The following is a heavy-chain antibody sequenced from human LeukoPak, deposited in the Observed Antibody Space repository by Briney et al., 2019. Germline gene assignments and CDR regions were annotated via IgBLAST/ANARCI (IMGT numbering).Heavy chain of an antibody. D-gene: IGHD4-23*01. V-gene: IGHV3-48*01. CDR1: GFTFSSYS. CDR2: ISSSSSTV. J-gene: IGHJ6*03. CDR3: ARVAGFGGNSAYYYMDV. Sequence: GGSLRLSCAASGFTFSSYSMNWVRQAPGKGLEWVSYISSSSSTVYYADSVKGRFSISKDYAKNSLYLQMNSLSAEDTAVYFCARVAGFGGNSAYYYMDVWGKGTTVTVSS.